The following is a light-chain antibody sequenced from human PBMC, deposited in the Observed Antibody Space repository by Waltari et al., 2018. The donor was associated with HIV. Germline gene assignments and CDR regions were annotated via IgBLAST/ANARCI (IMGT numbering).Light chain of an antibody. V-gene: IGKV2-28*01. Sequence: DIVMTQSPLSLPVTPGEPASISCRSSQSLLHSTGYNYLAWYLQKPGHSPQILIYLGSNRASGVPDRFSGSGSCTDFTLKISGVEAEDVGIYYCMQTLQTPLTFGGGTKVEIK. CDR1: QSLLHSTGYNY. CDR2: LGS. J-gene: IGKJ4*01. CDR3: MQTLQTPLT.